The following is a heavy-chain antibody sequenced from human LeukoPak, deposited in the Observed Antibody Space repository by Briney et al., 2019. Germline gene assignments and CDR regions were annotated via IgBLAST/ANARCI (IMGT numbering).Heavy chain of an antibody. D-gene: IGHD3-16*01. V-gene: IGHV4-4*07. CDR1: GGSISSYY. J-gene: IGHJ4*02. CDR3: AREGGGFDY. CDR2: IFPSGST. Sequence: PSETLSLTCTVSGGSISSYYWSWIRQPPGKGLEWIGRIFPSGSTKYHPSLKSRVTMSVDTSKNHFSLKLSSVTAADTAVYYCAREGGGFDYWGQGTLVTVSS.